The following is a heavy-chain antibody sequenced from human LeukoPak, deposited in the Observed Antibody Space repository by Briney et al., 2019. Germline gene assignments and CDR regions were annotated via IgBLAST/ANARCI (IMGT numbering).Heavy chain of an antibody. CDR2: MNPNSGNT. J-gene: IGHJ4*02. CDR3: ARALTYYDFWSGLEIFDY. V-gene: IGHV1-8*03. D-gene: IGHD3-3*01. Sequence: ASVKVSCKASGYTFASYDINWVRQANGQGLEWMGWMNPNSGNTGYAQKFQGRVTITRNTSISTAYMELSSLRSEDTAVYYCARALTYYDFWSGLEIFDYWGQGTLVTVSS. CDR1: GYTFASYD.